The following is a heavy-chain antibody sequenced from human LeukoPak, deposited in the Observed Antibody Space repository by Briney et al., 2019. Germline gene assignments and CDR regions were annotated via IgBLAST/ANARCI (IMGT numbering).Heavy chain of an antibody. CDR3: ARALWFGDTNWFDP. CDR2: IKQDGSEK. D-gene: IGHD3-10*01. J-gene: IGHJ5*02. CDR1: GFTFSSYW. V-gene: IGHV3-7*03. Sequence: PGGSLRLSCAASGFTFSSYWMSWVRQAPGKGLEWVANIKQDGSEKYYVDSVKGRFTISRDNAKNSLYLQMNSLRAEDTAVYYCARALWFGDTNWFDPWGQGALVTASS.